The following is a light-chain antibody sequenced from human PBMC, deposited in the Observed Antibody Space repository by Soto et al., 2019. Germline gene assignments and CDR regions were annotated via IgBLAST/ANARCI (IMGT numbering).Light chain of an antibody. CDR1: SSNIGNNF. Sequence: QSMLTQPPSVSAAPGQRVTISCSGSSSNIGNNFVSWYQQFPGTAPKLLIYANDKRPSGISDRFSGSKSGTSATLGITGLQTGDEADYYCGTWDSSLSAGVFGGGTKLTVL. CDR3: GTWDSSLSAGV. V-gene: IGLV1-51*02. J-gene: IGLJ2*01. CDR2: AND.